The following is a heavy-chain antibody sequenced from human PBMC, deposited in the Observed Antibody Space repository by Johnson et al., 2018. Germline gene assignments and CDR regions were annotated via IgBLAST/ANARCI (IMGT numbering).Heavy chain of an antibody. V-gene: IGHV3-33*01. CDR3: ARARSWGIQLYYYYYGMDV. CDR2: IWSAGSNK. D-gene: IGHD5-18*01. CDR1: GFTFSSYG. Sequence: QVQLVQSGGGVVQPGRSLRLSCAASGFTFSSYGMHWVRQAPGKGLEWVAVIWSAGSNKYSAESGKGRFTLSRDNSKNTLYLQMNSLRAEDTAGYYCARARSWGIQLYYYYYGMDVWGQVTTVTVSS. J-gene: IGHJ6*02.